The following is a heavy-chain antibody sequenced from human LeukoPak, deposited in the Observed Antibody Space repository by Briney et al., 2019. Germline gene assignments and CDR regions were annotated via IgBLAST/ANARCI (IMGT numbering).Heavy chain of an antibody. CDR1: GGSISSYY. Sequence: SETLSLTCTVSGGSISSYYWSWIRQPPGKVLEWIGYIYYSGSTNYNPSLKSRVTISVDTSKNQFSLKLSSVTAADTAVYYCARRVPGYSSGWTYGMDVWGQGTTVTVSS. CDR3: ARRVPGYSSGWTYGMDV. V-gene: IGHV4-59*08. CDR2: IYYSGST. D-gene: IGHD6-19*01. J-gene: IGHJ6*02.